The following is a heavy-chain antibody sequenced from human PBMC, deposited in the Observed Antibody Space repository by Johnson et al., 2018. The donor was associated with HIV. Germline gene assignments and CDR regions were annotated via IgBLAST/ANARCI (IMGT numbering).Heavy chain of an antibody. D-gene: IGHD6-13*01. J-gene: IGHJ3*02. V-gene: IGHV3-66*01. Sequence: VQLVESGGGLVQPGGSLRLSCAASGFTVSSNYMSWVRQAPGKELEWVSVIYSGGSTYYADSVTGSFTISRDNSKNTLYLQMNSLRAEDTAVYYCARDKGIAAAATDDAFDIWGQGTMVTVSS. CDR1: GFTVSSNY. CDR2: IYSGGST. CDR3: ARDKGIAAAATDDAFDI.